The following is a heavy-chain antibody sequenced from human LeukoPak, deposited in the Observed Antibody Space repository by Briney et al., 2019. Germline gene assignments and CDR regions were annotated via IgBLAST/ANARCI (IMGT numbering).Heavy chain of an antibody. D-gene: IGHD3-22*01. CDR2: IYWDDDK. V-gene: IGHV2-5*02. CDR1: GFSLSTSGVG. CDR3: AHGFNYYDSHPIVPFDF. Sequence: SGPTLVNPTRTLTLTCTFSGFSLSTSGVGVGWIRQPPGKALEWLAFIYWDDDKRYSPSLKSRLTITKDTSKNQVVLTMTNMDPVDTATYYCAHGFNYYDSHPIVPFDFWGQGTLVTVSS. J-gene: IGHJ4*02.